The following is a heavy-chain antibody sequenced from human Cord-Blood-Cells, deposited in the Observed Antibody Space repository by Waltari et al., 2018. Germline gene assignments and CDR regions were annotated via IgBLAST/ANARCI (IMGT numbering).Heavy chain of an antibody. V-gene: IGHV4-38-2*02. D-gene: IGHD3-10*01. CDR2: ICHSGST. Sequence: QVQLQESGPGLVKPSEPLSLTCAVSGYSISSGSYWGWIRQPPGKGLEWIGSICHSGSTYYNPSLKSRVTISVDTSKNQFSLKLSSVTAADTAVYYCARDHEGYYGSGSSGIYDYWGQGTLVTVSS. J-gene: IGHJ4*02. CDR1: GYSISSGSY. CDR3: ARDHEGYYGSGSSGIYDY.